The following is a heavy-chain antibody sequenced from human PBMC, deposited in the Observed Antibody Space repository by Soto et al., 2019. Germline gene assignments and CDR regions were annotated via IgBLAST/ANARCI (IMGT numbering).Heavy chain of an antibody. J-gene: IGHJ4*02. V-gene: IGHV3-30-3*01. Sequence: QVQLVESGGGVVQPGRSLRLSCAASGFTFSSYAMHWVRQAPGKGLEWVAVISYDGSNKYYADSVKGRFPISRDNSKNTLYLQMNSLRAEDTAVYYCARETVVTARTPVWDYWGQGTLVTVSS. D-gene: IGHD2-21*02. CDR1: GFTFSSYA. CDR2: ISYDGSNK. CDR3: ARETVVTARTPVWDY.